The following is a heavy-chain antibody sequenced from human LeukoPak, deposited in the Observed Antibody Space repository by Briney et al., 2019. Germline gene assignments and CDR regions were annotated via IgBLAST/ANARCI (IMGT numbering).Heavy chain of an antibody. CDR3: ATYDYGDYVGSLDY. CDR1: GYTFTGYY. Sequence: ASVKVSCKASGYTFTGYYIHWVRQAPGQGLEWMGWINPNSGGTIYARKFQGRVTMTEDTSTDTAYMELSSLRSEDTAVYYCATYDYGDYVGSLDYWGQGTLVTVSS. D-gene: IGHD4-17*01. J-gene: IGHJ4*02. CDR2: INPNSGGT. V-gene: IGHV1-2*02.